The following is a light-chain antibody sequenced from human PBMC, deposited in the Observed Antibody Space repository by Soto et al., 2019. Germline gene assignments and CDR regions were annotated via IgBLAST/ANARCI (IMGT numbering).Light chain of an antibody. Sequence: EIVMTQSPDTLSVSPGERATLSCRASQSVSSSLAWYQQKPGQAPRLLLYDASTRATGIPARFSGSGSGTEFTLTISSLQSEDFAVYYCQQYNNWWTFGQGTKVEIK. J-gene: IGKJ1*01. V-gene: IGKV3-15*01. CDR1: QSVSSS. CDR3: QQYNNWWT. CDR2: DAS.